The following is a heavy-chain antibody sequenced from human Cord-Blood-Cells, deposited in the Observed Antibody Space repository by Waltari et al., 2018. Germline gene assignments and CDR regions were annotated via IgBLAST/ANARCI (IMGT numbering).Heavy chain of an antibody. CDR2: IRSKAYGGTT. D-gene: IGHD3-3*01. J-gene: IGHJ4*02. CDR1: GFTFGDYA. V-gene: IGHV3-49*05. Sequence: EVQLVESGGGLVKPGRSLRLSCTASGFTFGDYAMSWFRQALGKGLEWVGFIRSKAYGGTTEYAASVKGRFTISRDDSKSIAYLQMNSLKTEDTAVYYCTRDGRFLEWLVFDYWGQGTLVTVSS. CDR3: TRDGRFLEWLVFDY.